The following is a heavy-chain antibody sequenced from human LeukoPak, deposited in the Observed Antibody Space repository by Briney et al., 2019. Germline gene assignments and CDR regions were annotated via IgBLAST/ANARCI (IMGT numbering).Heavy chain of an antibody. CDR2: TSSDGSGK. D-gene: IGHD1-26*01. CDR1: GFTFSRYG. V-gene: IGHV3-30*18. J-gene: IGHJ4*02. Sequence: GGSLRLSCAASGFTFSRYGMQWLRQAPGRGLEWVAVTSSDGSGKYYADSVKGRFTISRDNSKNTLYLQMNSLRAEDAAVYYCAKGDSGGSYTFDHWGQGTLVTVSS. CDR3: AKGDSGGSYTFDH.